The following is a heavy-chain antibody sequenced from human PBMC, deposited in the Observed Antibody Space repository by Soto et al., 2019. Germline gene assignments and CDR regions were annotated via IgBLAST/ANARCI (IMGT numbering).Heavy chain of an antibody. J-gene: IGHJ6*02. Sequence: ASVKVSCKASGGTFSSYAISWVRQAPGQGLEWMGGIIPIFGTANYAQKFQGRVTITADESTSTAYMELSSLRSEDTAVYYCARDILTGYYSIDYYYYGMDVWGQGTTVTVSS. V-gene: IGHV1-69*13. CDR1: GGTFSSYA. CDR2: IIPIFGTA. D-gene: IGHD3-9*01. CDR3: ARDILTGYYSIDYYYYGMDV.